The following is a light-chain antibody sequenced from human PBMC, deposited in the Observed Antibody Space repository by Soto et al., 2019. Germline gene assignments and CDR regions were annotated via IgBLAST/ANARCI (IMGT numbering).Light chain of an antibody. Sequence: QSALTQPASVSGSPGQSITNSCTGTSSDVGGYNYVSWYQQHPGKAPKLMIYEVSNRPSGVSNRFSGSKSGNTASLTISGLQAEDEADYYCSSYTSSSTPYVFGTGTKVTV. J-gene: IGLJ1*01. CDR1: SSDVGGYNY. CDR3: SSYTSSSTPYV. CDR2: EVS. V-gene: IGLV2-14*01.